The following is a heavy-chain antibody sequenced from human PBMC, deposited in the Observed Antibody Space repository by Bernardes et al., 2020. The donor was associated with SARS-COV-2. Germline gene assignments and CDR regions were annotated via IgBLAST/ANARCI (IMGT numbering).Heavy chain of an antibody. CDR2: IDSSGSIR. Sequence: GGSLRLSCAASGFTFSDSYMSWIRQAPGKGPEWVSYIDSSGSIRHYADSVKGRFTISRDNAKNSLYLQVNSLRAEDTAVYYCARLPRLQLWLQGFYFDFWGRGTLVTVSS. CDR3: ARLPRLQLWLQGFYFDF. J-gene: IGHJ4*02. V-gene: IGHV3-11*01. CDR1: GFTFSDSY. D-gene: IGHD5-18*01.